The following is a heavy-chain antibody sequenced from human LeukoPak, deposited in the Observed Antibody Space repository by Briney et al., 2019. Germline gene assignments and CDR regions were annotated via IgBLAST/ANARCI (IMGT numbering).Heavy chain of an antibody. J-gene: IGHJ4*02. D-gene: IGHD4-17*01. CDR1: GYTFTGYY. CDR2: INPNSGGT. CDR3: ATHGWAVTTSASSHYFDY. V-gene: IGHV1-2*02. Sequence: ASVKVSCKASGYTFTGYYMHWVRQAPGQGLEWMGWINPNSGGTNYAQKFQGRVTMTRDTSISTAYMELSRLRSDDTAVYYCATHGWAVTTSASSHYFDYWGQGTLVTVSS.